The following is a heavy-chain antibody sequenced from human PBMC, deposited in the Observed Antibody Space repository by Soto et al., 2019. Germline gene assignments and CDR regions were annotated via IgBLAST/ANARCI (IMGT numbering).Heavy chain of an antibody. Sequence: SESLSLTCAVYGGSFSGYYWSWIRQPPGKGLEWIGEINHSGSTNYNPSLKSRVTISVDTSKNQFSLKLSSVTAADTAVYYCARRDTDNYNCYMDVWGKANTVTVAS. CDR2: INHSGST. J-gene: IGHJ6*03. CDR1: GGSFSGYY. CDR3: ARRDTDNYNCYMDV. V-gene: IGHV4-34*01.